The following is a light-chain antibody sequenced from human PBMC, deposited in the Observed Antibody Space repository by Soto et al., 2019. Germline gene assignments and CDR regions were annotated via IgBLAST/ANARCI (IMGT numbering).Light chain of an antibody. J-gene: IGLJ3*02. V-gene: IGLV8-61*01. Sequence: QAVVTQEPSFSVSPGGTVTLTCDLSSVSVSPSHYPSWYQQTPGQAPRTLIYSTNTRSSGVPDRFSGSILGNKAALTITGAQADDESDYYCVLYMGSGIWVFGGGTKLTVL. CDR1: SVSVSPSHY. CDR3: VLYMGSGIWV. CDR2: STN.